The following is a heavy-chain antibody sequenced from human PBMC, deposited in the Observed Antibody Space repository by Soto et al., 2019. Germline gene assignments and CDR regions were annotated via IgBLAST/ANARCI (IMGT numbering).Heavy chain of an antibody. CDR2: IYTSGST. CDR3: ARGGYDFWSRDYYYGMDV. V-gene: IGHV4-4*07. Sequence: ETLSLTCTVSGGSISSYYWSWIRQPAGKGLEWIGRIYTSGSTNYNPSLKSRVTMSVDTSKNQFSLKLSSVTAADTAVYYCARGGYDFWSRDYYYGMDVRGKGATVTVSS. CDR1: GGSISSYY. J-gene: IGHJ6*04. D-gene: IGHD3-3*01.